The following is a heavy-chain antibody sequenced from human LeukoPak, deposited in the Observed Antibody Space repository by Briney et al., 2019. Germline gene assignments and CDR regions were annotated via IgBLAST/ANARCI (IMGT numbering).Heavy chain of an antibody. J-gene: IGHJ4*02. CDR3: ARDLGYSYGLGY. D-gene: IGHD5-18*01. CDR1: GFTFDDYG. Sequence: GGSLSLSCAASGFTFDDYGMSWVRQAPGKGLEWVSGINWNGGSTCYADSVKGRFTISRDNAKNSLYLQMNSLRAEDTALYYCARDLGYSYGLGYWGQGTLVTVSS. CDR2: INWNGGST. V-gene: IGHV3-20*04.